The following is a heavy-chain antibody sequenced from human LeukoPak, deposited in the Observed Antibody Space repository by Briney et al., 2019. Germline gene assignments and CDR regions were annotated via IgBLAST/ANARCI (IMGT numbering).Heavy chain of an antibody. Sequence: SETLSLTCAVYGGSFSGYYWSWIRQPPGKGLEWIGEINHSGSTNYNPSLKSRVTISVDTSKNQFSLKLSSVTAADTAVYYCARGAATGYYFDYWGQGTLDTVSS. J-gene: IGHJ4*02. CDR1: GGSFSGYY. CDR2: INHSGST. V-gene: IGHV4-34*01. D-gene: IGHD6-25*01. CDR3: ARGAATGYYFDY.